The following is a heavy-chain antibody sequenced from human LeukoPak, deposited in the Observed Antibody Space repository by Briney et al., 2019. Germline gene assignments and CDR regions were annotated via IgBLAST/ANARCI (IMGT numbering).Heavy chain of an antibody. CDR2: ISGSGGST. Sequence: GGSLRLSCAASGFTFSSYGMSWVRQAPGKGLEWVSAISGSGGSTYYADSVKGRFTVSRDNSKNSLYLQMNSLRAEDTALYHCARMGEAYYYYYMDVWGKGTTVTISS. D-gene: IGHD2-21*01. CDR3: ARMGEAYYYYYMDV. CDR1: GFTFSSYG. V-gene: IGHV3-23*01. J-gene: IGHJ6*03.